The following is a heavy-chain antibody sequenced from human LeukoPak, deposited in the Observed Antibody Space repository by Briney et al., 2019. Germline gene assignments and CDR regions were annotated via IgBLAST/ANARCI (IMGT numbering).Heavy chain of an antibody. Sequence: ASVKVSCKASGYTFTSYGISWVRQAPGQGLEWMGWISAYNGNTNYAQKLQGRVTMTTDTSTSTAYMELRSLRSDDKAWYYCARDMQELEAAFDIWGQGTMVTVAS. D-gene: IGHD1-26*01. V-gene: IGHV1-18*01. J-gene: IGHJ3*02. CDR3: ARDMQELEAAFDI. CDR2: ISAYNGNT. CDR1: GYTFTSYG.